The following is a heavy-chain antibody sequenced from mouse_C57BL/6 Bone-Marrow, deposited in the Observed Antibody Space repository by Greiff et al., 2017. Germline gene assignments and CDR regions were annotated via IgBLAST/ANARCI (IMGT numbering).Heavy chain of an antibody. J-gene: IGHJ1*03. V-gene: IGHV1-64*01. Sequence: QFQLHQPGAKLEKLGASGKLSCKAFGSTFTSYRMHWVKQRPGQGCEWIGMIHPTSGSPNYNEKFKSKATLPVDKSSSTAYMQLSSLTSEDSAVYYCASYYGSSYPSYWYFDVWGTGTTVTVSS. D-gene: IGHD1-1*01. CDR2: IHPTSGSP. CDR1: GSTFTSYR. CDR3: ASYYGSSYPSYWYFDV.